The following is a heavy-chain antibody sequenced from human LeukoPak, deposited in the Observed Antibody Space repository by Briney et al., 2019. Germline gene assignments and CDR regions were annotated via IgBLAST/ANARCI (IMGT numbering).Heavy chain of an antibody. V-gene: IGHV4-34*01. CDR2: IYYGGST. CDR3: VRRLEV. Sequence: SETLSLTCAVYGGSFSGYYWSWIRQPPGKGLDWIGNIYYGGSTYYNPSLKSRVTISVDTSKNQLSLTVNSVTATDTAVYYCVRRLEVWGQGTMVTVSS. CDR1: GGSFSGYY. J-gene: IGHJ3*01.